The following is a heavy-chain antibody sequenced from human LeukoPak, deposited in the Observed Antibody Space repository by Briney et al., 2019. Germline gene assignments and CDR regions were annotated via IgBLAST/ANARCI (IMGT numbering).Heavy chain of an antibody. Sequence: GGSLRLSCTASGFTFSSYWMHWVRQAPGMGLVWVSRVNSDGSSRNYADSVKGRFTISRDNAKNTVYLQMNSLRAEDTAVYYCASASSHRIAAGGDYWGQGTLVTVSS. CDR1: GFTFSSYW. CDR2: VNSDGSSR. V-gene: IGHV3-74*01. D-gene: IGHD6-13*01. J-gene: IGHJ4*02. CDR3: ASASSHRIAAGGDY.